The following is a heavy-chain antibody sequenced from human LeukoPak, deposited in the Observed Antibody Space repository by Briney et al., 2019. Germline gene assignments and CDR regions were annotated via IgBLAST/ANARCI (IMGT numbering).Heavy chain of an antibody. CDR2: ILYVVGNK. CDR3: ARGGGGAAMVRGVIQYYYYYGMVV. D-gene: IGHD3-10*01. CDR1: GFTFSSYA. V-gene: IGHV3-30*01. J-gene: IGHJ6*04. Sequence: GGSLRLSCAASGFTFSSYAMRWVRQAPGKGLEWVAAILYVVGNKYYADSVKGRFTISTDKSKNTLYLQMNSLRAEDTAVYYCARGGGGAAMVRGVIQYYYYYGMVVWGEKPRVSVSS.